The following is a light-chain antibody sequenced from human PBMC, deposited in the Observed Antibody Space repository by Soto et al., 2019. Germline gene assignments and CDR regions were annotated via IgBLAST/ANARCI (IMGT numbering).Light chain of an antibody. V-gene: IGKV2-24*01. CDR3: MQATQFPYT. J-gene: IGKJ2*01. CDR1: QGLVHSDGNTY. CDR2: EIS. Sequence: DIVMTQTPLSSPVTLGQPASISCRSSQGLVHSDGNTYLSWLQQRPGQPPRLLIYEISNRFSGVPDRLCGSGAGTDFTLKISRVEAEDVGIYYCMQATQFPYTFGQGTKLEIK.